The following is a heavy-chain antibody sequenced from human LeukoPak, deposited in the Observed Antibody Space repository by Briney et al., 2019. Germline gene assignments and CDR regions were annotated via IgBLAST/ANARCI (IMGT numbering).Heavy chain of an antibody. CDR3: ARHVAVAPAGFDP. V-gene: IGHV5-51*01. Sequence: GESLKISCKGSGYSFTSYWIGWVRQVPGKGLELMGIIYPGDSDTRYSPSFQGQVTISADKSISTAYLQWSSLKASDTAMYYCARHVAVAPAGFDPWGQGTLVTVSS. CDR2: IYPGDSDT. CDR1: GYSFTSYW. J-gene: IGHJ5*02. D-gene: IGHD6-19*01.